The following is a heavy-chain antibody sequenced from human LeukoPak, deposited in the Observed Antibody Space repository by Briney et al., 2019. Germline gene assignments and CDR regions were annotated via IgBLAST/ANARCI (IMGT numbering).Heavy chain of an antibody. CDR3: ARREISSGYVYYFDY. CDR2: IYYSGST. Sequence: SETLSLTCTVSGGSISSYYWSWIRQPPGKGLEWIGYIYYSGSTNYNPSLKSRVTISVDTSKNQFSLKLSSETAADTAVYYCARREISSGYVYYFDYWGQGTLVTVSS. J-gene: IGHJ4*02. CDR1: GGSISSYY. D-gene: IGHD3-22*01. V-gene: IGHV4-59*01.